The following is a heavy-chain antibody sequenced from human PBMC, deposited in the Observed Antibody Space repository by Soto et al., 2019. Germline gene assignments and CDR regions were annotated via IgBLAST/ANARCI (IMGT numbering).Heavy chain of an antibody. D-gene: IGHD3-3*01. CDR1: GFTLKNYS. J-gene: IGHJ4*02. Sequence: GGSLRLSCAASGFTLKNYSMTWVRQAPGKGLEWVSSISSNSNYKYYADSLKVRFTISRDNAKNALYLQMSSLKTEDTAVYYCTTRYYDFWSGSPLNFDYWGQGTLVTVSS. CDR3: TTRYYDFWSGSPLNFDY. V-gene: IGHV3-21*03. CDR2: ISSNSNYK.